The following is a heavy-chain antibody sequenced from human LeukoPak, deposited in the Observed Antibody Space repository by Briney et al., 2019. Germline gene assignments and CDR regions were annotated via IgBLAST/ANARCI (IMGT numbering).Heavy chain of an antibody. CDR1: GFTFSSYW. Sequence: GGSLRLSCAASGFTFSSYWMHWVRQAPGKGLVWVSCINSDGSSTSYADSVKGRFTISRDNAKNTLYLQMNSLRAEDTAVYYCARVVRYSGYGFDPWGQGTLVTVSS. CDR3: ARVVRYSGYGFDP. D-gene: IGHD5-12*01. CDR2: INSDGSST. J-gene: IGHJ5*02. V-gene: IGHV3-74*01.